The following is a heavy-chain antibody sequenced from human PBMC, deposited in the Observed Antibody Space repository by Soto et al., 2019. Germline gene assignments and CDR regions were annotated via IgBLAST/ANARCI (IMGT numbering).Heavy chain of an antibody. CDR1: GFTFSSYS. Sequence: GGSLSLSCAASGFTFSSYSMNWVRQAPGKGLEWVSSISSSSSYIYYADSVKGRFTISRDNAKNSLYLQMNSLRAEDTAVYYCASKPCGGDCYSNYWGQGTLVTVSS. J-gene: IGHJ4*02. CDR2: ISSSSSYI. V-gene: IGHV3-21*01. CDR3: ASKPCGGDCYSNY. D-gene: IGHD2-21*02.